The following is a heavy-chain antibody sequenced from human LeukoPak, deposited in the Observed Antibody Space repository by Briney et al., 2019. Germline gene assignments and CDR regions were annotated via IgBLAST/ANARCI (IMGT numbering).Heavy chain of an antibody. J-gene: IGHJ4*02. CDR2: VSAYNGNT. V-gene: IGHV1-18*01. D-gene: IGHD1-26*01. CDR1: GYTFTSYG. Sequence: ASVKVSCRASGYTFTSYGISWVRQAPGQGLEWTGWVSAYNGNTNYAQKLQGRVTMTTDTSTSTAYMELRSLRSDDTAVYYCARGDVGAIPIDYWGQGTLVTVSS. CDR3: ARGDVGAIPIDY.